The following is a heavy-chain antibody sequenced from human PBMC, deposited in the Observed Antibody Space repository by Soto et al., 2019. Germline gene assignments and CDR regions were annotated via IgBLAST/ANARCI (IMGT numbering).Heavy chain of an antibody. CDR1: GFTFSRYS. CDR2: ISISSATK. J-gene: IGHJ3*02. CDR3: AREPKYSSCLLEAFDI. V-gene: IGHV3-48*01. D-gene: IGHD6-19*01. Sequence: EVPLLESGGVLVQPGGSLRLSCSASGFTFSRYSMNWVRQAPGQGLEWVSYISISSATKYYQDTVKGRVTISRENAKNSLYLQMNCLRAEDTAVYYCAREPKYSSCLLEAFDIWGQGTMVTVAS.